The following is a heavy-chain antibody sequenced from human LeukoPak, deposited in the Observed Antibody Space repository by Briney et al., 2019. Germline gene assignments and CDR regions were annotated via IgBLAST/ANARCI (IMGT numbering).Heavy chain of an antibody. CDR2: ISHSGST. D-gene: IGHD3-22*01. Sequence: PSETLSLTCAAYGGSFSGYYWSWIRQPPGKGLEWIGEISHSGSTNYNPSLKSRVTISVDTSKNQFSLKLSSVTAADTAVYYCARASRITMIVVVITRDYYYYMDVWGKGTTVTVSS. CDR1: GGSFSGYY. J-gene: IGHJ6*03. CDR3: ARASRITMIVVVITRDYYYYMDV. V-gene: IGHV4-34*01.